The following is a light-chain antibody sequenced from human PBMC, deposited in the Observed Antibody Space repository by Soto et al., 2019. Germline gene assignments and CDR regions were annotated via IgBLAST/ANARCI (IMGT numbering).Light chain of an antibody. V-gene: IGLV2-14*01. CDR2: NVS. CDR1: NSDVGGHNY. J-gene: IGLJ1*01. Sequence: QSALPQPASVSGSPGQSITISCTGTNSDVGGHNYVSWYQQYPGKAPKLIISNVSNRPSGLSNRFSGSKSGITASLNISGLQAEDEVDDYCSSFTGGDSHYVFGTGTKLTVL. CDR3: SSFTGGDSHYV.